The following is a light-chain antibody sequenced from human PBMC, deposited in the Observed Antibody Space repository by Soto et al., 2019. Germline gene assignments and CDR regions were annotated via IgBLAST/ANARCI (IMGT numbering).Light chain of an antibody. CDR2: KAS. V-gene: IGKV1-5*03. Sequence: DIQMTQSPSTLSASVGDRVTITCRASQSISSWLAWYQQKPGKVPKLLIYKASSLESGVPSRFSGSGSGTEFTLTISSLQPDDFATYYCQQYNTYPITFGPGTKADIK. J-gene: IGKJ3*01. CDR1: QSISSW. CDR3: QQYNTYPIT.